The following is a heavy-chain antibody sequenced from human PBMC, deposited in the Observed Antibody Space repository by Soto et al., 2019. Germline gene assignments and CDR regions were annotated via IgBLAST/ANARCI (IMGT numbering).Heavy chain of an antibody. J-gene: IGHJ4*02. CDR3: ARALWFGESNPGYFDY. Sequence: SETLSLTCTVSGGSISNYYWTWIRQPPGKGLEWIGYMYHSGSTYYNPSLKSRVTISVDTSKNQFSLKLSSVTAADTAVYYCARALWFGESNPGYFDYWGQGTLVTVSS. V-gene: IGHV4-59*06. CDR2: MYHSGST. CDR1: GGSISNYY. D-gene: IGHD3-10*01.